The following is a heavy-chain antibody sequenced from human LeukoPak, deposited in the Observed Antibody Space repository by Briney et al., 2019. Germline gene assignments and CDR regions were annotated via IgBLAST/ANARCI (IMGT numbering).Heavy chain of an antibody. CDR2: ISSSSYI. CDR3: ARDLTAAAHFDY. J-gene: IGHJ4*02. Sequence: PGGSLRLSCAASGFTFSSYSMNWVRQAPGKGLEWVSSISSSSYIYYADSVKGRFIISRDNANNSLYLQINSLRAEDTAVYYCARDLTAAAHFDYWGQGTLVTVSS. CDR1: GFTFSSYS. D-gene: IGHD6-13*01. V-gene: IGHV3-21*01.